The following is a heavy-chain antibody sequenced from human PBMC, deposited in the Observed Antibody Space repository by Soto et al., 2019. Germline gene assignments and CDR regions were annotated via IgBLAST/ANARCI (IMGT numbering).Heavy chain of an antibody. CDR2: INHSGST. CDR3: ARRGYCSSTSCLHKTYYYYYYGMDV. CDR1: GGSFSGYY. J-gene: IGHJ6*02. Sequence: KTSETLSLTCAVYGGSFSGYYWSWIRQPPGKGLEWIGEINHSGSTNYNPSLKSRVTISVDTSKNQFSLKLSSVTAADTAVYYCARRGYCSSTSCLHKTYYYYYYGMDVWGQGTTVTVSS. V-gene: IGHV4-34*01. D-gene: IGHD2-2*01.